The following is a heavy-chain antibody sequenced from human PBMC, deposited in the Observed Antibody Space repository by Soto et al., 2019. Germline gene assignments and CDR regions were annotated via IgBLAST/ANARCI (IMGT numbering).Heavy chain of an antibody. J-gene: IGHJ6*02. D-gene: IGHD2-8*01. CDR2: ISAYNGNT. Sequence: ASVKVSCKVSGYTFTSYGISWVRQAPGQGLEWMGWISAYNGNTNYAQKLQGRVTMTTDTSTSTAYMELRSLRSDDTAVYYCAREPGYCTNGVCHASYYYYGMDVWGQGTTVTVSS. V-gene: IGHV1-18*04. CDR3: AREPGYCTNGVCHASYYYYGMDV. CDR1: GYTFTSYG.